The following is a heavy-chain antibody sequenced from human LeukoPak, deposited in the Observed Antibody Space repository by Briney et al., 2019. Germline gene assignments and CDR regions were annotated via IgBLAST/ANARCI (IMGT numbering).Heavy chain of an antibody. J-gene: IGHJ4*02. CDR2: ISSSSSYI. D-gene: IGHD3-10*01. CDR1: GFTFSSYS. Sequence: GGSLRLSCAASGFTFSSYSMNWVRQAPGKGLEWVSSISSSSSYIYYADSVKGRFTISRENAKNSLYLQMNSLRAEDTAVYYCAAEGYYYGSGTWGGGDYWGQGTLVTVSS. V-gene: IGHV3-21*01. CDR3: AAEGYYYGSGTWGGGDY.